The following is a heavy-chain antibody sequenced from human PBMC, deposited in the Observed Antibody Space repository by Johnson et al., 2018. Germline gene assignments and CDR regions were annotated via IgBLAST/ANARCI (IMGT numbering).Heavy chain of an antibody. CDR3: AKGLRGKTYFQY. Sequence: VQLVESGGDLVQPGGSLRLSCAASGFTFSTYLSWVRQAPGLGLEWVSTISDSGQPTFYADSVKGRFTISRDNSKDTGYLKMNTLRAGDTAVYYCAKGLRGKTYFQYWGQGTLVTVSS. D-gene: IGHD2-8*01. CDR1: GFTFSTY. J-gene: IGHJ1*01. V-gene: IGHV3-23*04. CDR2: ISDSGQPT.